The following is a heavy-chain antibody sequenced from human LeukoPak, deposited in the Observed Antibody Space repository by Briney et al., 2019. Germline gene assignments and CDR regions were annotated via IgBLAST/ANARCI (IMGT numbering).Heavy chain of an antibody. Sequence: SETLSLTCAVYGGSFSGYYWSWIRQPPGKGLEWIGEINHSGSTNYNPSLKSRVTISVGTSKNQFSLKLSSVTAADTAVYYCARDNIVVVTAIDYWGQGTLVTVSS. CDR2: INHSGST. J-gene: IGHJ4*02. D-gene: IGHD2-21*02. CDR1: GGSFSGYY. V-gene: IGHV4-34*01. CDR3: ARDNIVVVTAIDY.